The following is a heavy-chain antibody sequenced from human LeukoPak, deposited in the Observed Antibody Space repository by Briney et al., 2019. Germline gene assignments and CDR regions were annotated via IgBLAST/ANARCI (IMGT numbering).Heavy chain of an antibody. D-gene: IGHD6-13*01. CDR3: ARDPGIAAAGNSFDP. V-gene: IGHV1-2*06. CDR1: GYTFTDYY. J-gene: IGHJ5*02. CDR2: INPNSGVT. Sequence: ASVKVSCKASGYTFTDYYMHWVRQAPGQGLEWMGRINPNSGVTKYAERFQGRVTMTRDTSIRTAYMELSRLRSDDAAVYYCARDPGIAAAGNSFDPWGQGTLVTVSS.